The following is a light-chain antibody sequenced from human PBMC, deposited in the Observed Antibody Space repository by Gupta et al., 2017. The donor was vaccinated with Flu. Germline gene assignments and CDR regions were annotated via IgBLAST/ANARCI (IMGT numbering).Light chain of an antibody. V-gene: IGKV3-20*01. CDR2: AAS. Sequence: TLSLSPGESANLSCRARQEMKINYLEWFQQKSVQAPRLLISAASSRDTGLKDRFGGSEYGKKVALTSSRREHEDFAVYYFQQYGSKRGSSFGQGTHMEIK. CDR3: QQYGSKRGSS. CDR1: QEMKINY. J-gene: IGKJ2*03.